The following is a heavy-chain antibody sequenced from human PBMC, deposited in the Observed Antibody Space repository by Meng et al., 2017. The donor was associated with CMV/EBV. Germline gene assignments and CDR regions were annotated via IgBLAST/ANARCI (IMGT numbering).Heavy chain of an antibody. CDR3: AKGLFDTYWYFDL. CDR2: IGGSGDKT. D-gene: IGHD3-9*01. Sequence: AASGFSFNNYFMSWLRQATGKGLDWVSAIGGSGDKTYYADSVKGRFTIPRDNSENTLYLQIHSLRAEDTARYYCAKGLFDTYWYFDLWGRGTLVTVSS. CDR1: GFSFNNYF. J-gene: IGHJ2*01. V-gene: IGHV3-23*01.